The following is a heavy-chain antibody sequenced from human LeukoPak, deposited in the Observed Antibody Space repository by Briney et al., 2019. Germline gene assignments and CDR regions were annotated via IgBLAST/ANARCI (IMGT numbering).Heavy chain of an antibody. CDR2: IYYSGST. CDR3: ARGVRWLQLSYFDY. J-gene: IGHJ4*02. Sequence: SQTLSLTCPVSSGSISSGVYYWSWIRQHPGKVLEWIGYIYYSGSTYYNPSLKSRVTISVDTSKNQFSLKLSSVTDADTAVYYCARGVRWLQLSYFDYWGQGTLVTVSS. CDR1: SGSISSGVYY. D-gene: IGHD5-24*01. V-gene: IGHV4-31*03.